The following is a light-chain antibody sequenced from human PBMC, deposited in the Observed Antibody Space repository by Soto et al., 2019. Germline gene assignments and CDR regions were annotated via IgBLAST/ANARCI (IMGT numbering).Light chain of an antibody. V-gene: IGKV1-5*03. J-gene: IGKJ1*01. CDR1: QTISSW. CDR3: QQYNDYSWT. Sequence: DIQMTQSPSTLSGSVGDRVTITCRASQTISSWLAWYQQKPGKAPKLLIYKASTLKSGVPSRFSGSGSGTEFTLTISRLQPDDVAIYYCQQYNDYSWTFGQGTKVDIK. CDR2: KAS.